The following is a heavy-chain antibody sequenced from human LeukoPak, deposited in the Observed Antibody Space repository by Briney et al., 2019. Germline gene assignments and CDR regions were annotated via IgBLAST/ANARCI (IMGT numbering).Heavy chain of an antibody. D-gene: IGHD1-26*01. CDR1: GFTVNRNY. Sequence: GGSLRLSCAASGFTVNRNYMNWVRQAPGKGLEWISVIYSDGSTYYTDSVKGRFTISRDNSKNTLYLRMNSLRAEDTAVYYCARSWDARLNFDYWGQGTLVTVSS. CDR3: ARSWDARLNFDY. V-gene: IGHV3-66*02. J-gene: IGHJ4*02. CDR2: IYSDGST.